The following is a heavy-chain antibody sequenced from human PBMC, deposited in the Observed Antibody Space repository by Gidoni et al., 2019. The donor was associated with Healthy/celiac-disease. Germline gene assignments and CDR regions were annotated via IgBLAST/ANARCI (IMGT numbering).Heavy chain of an antibody. V-gene: IGHV4-31*03. J-gene: IGHJ4*02. Sequence: QVQLQESGPGLVKPSQTLSLTCTVSGGSISSGGYYWSWIRQHPGKGLEWIGYIYYSGSTYYNPSLKSRVTISVDTSKNQFSLKLSSVTAADTAVYYCARAGSCSGGSCYYFDYWGQGTLVTVSS. CDR2: IYYSGST. D-gene: IGHD2-15*01. CDR3: ARAGSCSGGSCYYFDY. CDR1: GGSISSGGYY.